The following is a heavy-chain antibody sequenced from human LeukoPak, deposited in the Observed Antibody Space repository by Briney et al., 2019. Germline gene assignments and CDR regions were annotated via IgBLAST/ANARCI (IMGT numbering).Heavy chain of an antibody. CDR1: GYTFTGYY. V-gene: IGHV1-2*02. Sequence: ASVKVSCKASGYTFTGYYMHWVRQAPGQGLEWMGWINPNSGGTNYAQKFQGRVTMTRDTSISTAYMELSSLRSEDTAVYYCARGARTDYYDSSGYYSWFDPWGQGTLVTVSS. J-gene: IGHJ5*02. D-gene: IGHD3-22*01. CDR2: INPNSGGT. CDR3: ARGARTDYYDSSGYYSWFDP.